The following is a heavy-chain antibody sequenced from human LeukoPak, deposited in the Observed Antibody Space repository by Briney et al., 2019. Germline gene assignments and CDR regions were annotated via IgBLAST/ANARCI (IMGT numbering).Heavy chain of an antibody. V-gene: IGHV3-48*03. CDR1: GFTFNSYE. D-gene: IGHD3-3*01. CDR3: ARQDRVLIAFDY. J-gene: IGHJ4*02. CDR2: ISSSGSTI. Sequence: PGGSLRLCCAAVGFTFNSYEMNWVRQAPGKGLEWVSYISSSGSTIYYADSVKGRFTISRDNAKSSLYPQMNSLRAEDTAIYYCARQDRVLIAFDYWGQGTLVTVSS.